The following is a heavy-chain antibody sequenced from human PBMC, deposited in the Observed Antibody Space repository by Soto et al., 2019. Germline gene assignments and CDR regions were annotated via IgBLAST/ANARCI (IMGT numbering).Heavy chain of an antibody. V-gene: IGHV3-48*02. Sequence: GGSLRLSCAASGFTFSSYSMNWVRQAPGKGLEWVSYISSSSSTIYYADSVKGRFTISRDNAKNSLYLQMNSLRDEDTGVYYCXRGASRIGWAYTGYYYYGRDVWGQGTTVTVSS. CDR2: ISSSSSTI. D-gene: IGHD3-16*01. CDR1: GFTFSSYS. CDR3: XRGASRIGWAYTGYYYYGRDV. J-gene: IGHJ6*02.